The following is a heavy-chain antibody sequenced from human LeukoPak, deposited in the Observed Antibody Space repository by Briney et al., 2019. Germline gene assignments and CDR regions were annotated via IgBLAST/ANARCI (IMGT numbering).Heavy chain of an antibody. CDR1: GYTLTELS. Sequence: ASVKVSCKVSGYTLTELSMHLVRQAPGKGLEWMGGFDPEDGETIYAQKFQGRVTMTEDTSTDTAYMELSSLRSEDTAVYYCATDSGSYYAEYFQHWGQGTLVTVSS. D-gene: IGHD1-26*01. J-gene: IGHJ1*01. CDR3: ATDSGSYYAEYFQH. CDR2: FDPEDGET. V-gene: IGHV1-24*01.